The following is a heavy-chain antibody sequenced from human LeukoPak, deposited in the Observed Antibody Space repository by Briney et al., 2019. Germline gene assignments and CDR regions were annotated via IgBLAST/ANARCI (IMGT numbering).Heavy chain of an antibody. J-gene: IGHJ6*02. CDR2: INPNSGGT. Sequence: GASVTDTSKASGYTFTGYYMNWVRQAPGQGLEWMGWINPNSGGTNYAQKFQGRVTMTRDTSISTAYMELSRLRSDDTAVYYCARDRPGYYCMDVWGQGTPAPVSS. CDR3: ARDRPGYYCMDV. D-gene: IGHD1-14*01. V-gene: IGHV1-2*02. CDR1: GYTFTGYY.